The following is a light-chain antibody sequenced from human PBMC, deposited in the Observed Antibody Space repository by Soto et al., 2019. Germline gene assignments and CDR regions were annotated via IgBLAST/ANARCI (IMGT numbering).Light chain of an antibody. CDR2: AAS. V-gene: IGKV1-39*01. CDR3: QQSFSAPWT. Sequence: DIQMTQSPSSLSASVGDRVTITCLASQSISSYLNWYQQKPGKVPKLLIYAASSLQGGVPSRFSGSGSGTDFTLTISSLQPEDFATYYCQQSFSAPWTFGQGTKVDI. J-gene: IGKJ1*01. CDR1: QSISSY.